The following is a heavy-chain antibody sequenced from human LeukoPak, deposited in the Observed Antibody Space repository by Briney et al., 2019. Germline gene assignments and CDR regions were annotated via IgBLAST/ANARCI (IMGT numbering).Heavy chain of an antibody. CDR3: ARGGATTRRPIDS. CDR1: GFTFNRNA. J-gene: IGHJ4*02. V-gene: IGHV3-64*01. CDR2: ISSNGGST. Sequence: GGSLRPSCTASGFTFNRNAMNWVRQAPGKGLEYLSAISSNGGSTEYANSVKGRFTISRDNSKNTLYLQMGTLRAEDTAVYFCARGGATTRRPIDSWGQGTLVTVS. D-gene: IGHD1-26*01.